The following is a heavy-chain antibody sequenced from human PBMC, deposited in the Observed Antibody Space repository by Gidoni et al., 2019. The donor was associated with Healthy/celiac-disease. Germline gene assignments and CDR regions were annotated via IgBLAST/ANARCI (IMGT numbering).Heavy chain of an antibody. CDR2: ISYDGSNK. D-gene: IGHD3-10*01. CDR1: GFTFSSYG. V-gene: IGHV3-30*18. J-gene: IGHJ4*02. Sequence: QVQLVESGGGVVQPGRSLRLSCAASGFTFSSYGMHWVRQAPGKGLEWVAVISYDGSNKYYADSVKGRFTISRDNSKNTLYLQMNSLRAEDTAVYYCAKAPPGQPYCWGQGTLVTVSS. CDR3: AKAPPGQPYC.